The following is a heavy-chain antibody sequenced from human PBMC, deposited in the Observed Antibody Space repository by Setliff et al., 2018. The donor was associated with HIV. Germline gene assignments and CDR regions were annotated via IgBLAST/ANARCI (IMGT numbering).Heavy chain of an antibody. CDR1: GYSISSGYY. CDR3: ARQEGYCSSTSCYAGSFMGYYYMDV. J-gene: IGHJ6*03. Sequence: SETLSLTCTVSGYSISSGYYWSWIRQSAGKGLEWIGRFYTSGSTNYNPPFKSRVTISEGTSKNQFSLKLSSVTAADTAVYYCARQEGYCSSTSCYAGSFMGYYYMDVWGKGTTVTVSS. V-gene: IGHV4-61*02. D-gene: IGHD2-2*01. CDR2: FYTSGST.